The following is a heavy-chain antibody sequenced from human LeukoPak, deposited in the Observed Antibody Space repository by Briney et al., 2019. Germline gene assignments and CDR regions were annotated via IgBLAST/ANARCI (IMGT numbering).Heavy chain of an antibody. V-gene: IGHV3-7*04. Sequence: GGSLRLSCAASGFAFNIYWMSWVRQAPGRGLEWVATITQDGSAKYSLDSVKGRFTLSRDNTKNSLYLQMTNLRAEDTAVYYCARGERAAVSAFDYWGQGTLVTVSS. CDR2: ITQDGSAK. D-gene: IGHD2-8*01. CDR1: GFAFNIYW. J-gene: IGHJ4*02. CDR3: ARGERAAVSAFDY.